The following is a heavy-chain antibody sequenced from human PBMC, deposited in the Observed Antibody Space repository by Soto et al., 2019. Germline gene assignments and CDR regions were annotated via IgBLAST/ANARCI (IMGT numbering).Heavy chain of an antibody. CDR3: ARGGARAAPSGMDV. CDR1: GGSISSYY. J-gene: IGHJ6*02. CDR2: IYTSGST. V-gene: IGHV4-4*07. D-gene: IGHD6-6*01. Sequence: PSETLSLTCTVSGGSISSYYWSWIRQPAGKGLEWIGRIYTSGSTNYNPSLKSRVTMSVDTSKNQFSLKLSSVAAADTAVYYCARGGARAAPSGMDVWGQGTTVTVSS.